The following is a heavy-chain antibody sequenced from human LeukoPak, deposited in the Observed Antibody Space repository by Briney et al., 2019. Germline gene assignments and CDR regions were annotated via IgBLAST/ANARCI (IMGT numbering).Heavy chain of an antibody. D-gene: IGHD1-26*01. CDR1: GGSISSYY. J-gene: IGHJ6*03. Sequence: SETLSLTCTVSGGSISSYYWSWIRQPPGKGLEWIGYIYTSGSTNYNPSLKSRVTISVDTSKNQFSLKLSSVTAADTAVYYCARRRYAYRRGSYYYYKDVWGKGTTVTVSS. CDR2: IYTSGST. CDR3: ARRRYAYRRGSYYYYKDV. V-gene: IGHV4-4*09.